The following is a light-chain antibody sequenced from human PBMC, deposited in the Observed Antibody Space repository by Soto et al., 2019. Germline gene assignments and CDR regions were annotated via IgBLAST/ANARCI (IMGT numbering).Light chain of an antibody. V-gene: IGKV3-11*01. J-gene: IGKJ1*01. Sequence: EIVLTQSPATLSLSPGERATLSCRVSQSVSSYLAWYQQKPGQAPRLLISDTSNRATGIPARFSGSGSGTDFTLTISSLEPEDFAVYYCQQRSNWPRTFGQGTKVEIK. CDR3: QQRSNWPRT. CDR2: DTS. CDR1: QSVSSY.